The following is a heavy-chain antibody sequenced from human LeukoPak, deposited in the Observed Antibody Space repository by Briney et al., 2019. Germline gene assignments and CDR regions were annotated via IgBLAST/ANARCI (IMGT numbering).Heavy chain of an antibody. J-gene: IGHJ4*02. CDR1: GFNFTRYW. Sequence: PGGSLRLSCAASGFNFTRYWMAWLRQAPGKGLEGVANIKQDGSQQYYLDSVEGRFTISRDNAEDSLYLQMHNMRAEDTAVYYCSNGIYSNSCWGQGTLVTVSS. CDR3: SNGIYSNSC. V-gene: IGHV3-7*01. CDR2: IKQDGSQQ. D-gene: IGHD6-6*01.